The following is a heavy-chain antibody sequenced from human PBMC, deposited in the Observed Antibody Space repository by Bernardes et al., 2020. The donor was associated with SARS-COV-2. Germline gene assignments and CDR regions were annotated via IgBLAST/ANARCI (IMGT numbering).Heavy chain of an antibody. CDR1: GYTFTNYG. CDR2: ISPYNGNT. J-gene: IGHJ3*01. V-gene: IGHV1-18*04. D-gene: IGHD2-15*01. CDR3: ARGREGSLDV. Sequence: ASVKVSCKASGYTFTNYGISWVRQAPGQGLEWMGWISPYNGNTNYAQKMQGRVTMTTDTSTNTADMELRSLSSDDTAVYYCARGREGSLDVWGQGTMVIVSS.